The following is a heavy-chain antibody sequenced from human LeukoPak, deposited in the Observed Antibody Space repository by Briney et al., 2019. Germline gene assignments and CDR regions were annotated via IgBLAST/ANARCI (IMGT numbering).Heavy chain of an antibody. J-gene: IGHJ4*02. D-gene: IGHD2-15*01. CDR1: GYTFTSYA. CDR3: ARDWAGYCSGGSCYPSTGDY. V-gene: IGHV1-18*01. CDR2: ISAYNGNT. Sequence: ASVKVSCKASGYTFTSYAITWVRQAPGQGLEWMGWISAYNGNTNYAQNLQGRVTMTTDTSTSTAYMELRSLRSDDTAVYYCARDWAGYCSGGSCYPSTGDYWGQGTLVTVSS.